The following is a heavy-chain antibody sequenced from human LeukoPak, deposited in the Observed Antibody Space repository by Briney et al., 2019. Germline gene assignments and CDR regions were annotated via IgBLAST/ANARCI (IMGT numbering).Heavy chain of an antibody. D-gene: IGHD2-2*01. CDR2: INWSGGST. J-gene: IGHJ4*02. CDR1: GFAFDEHG. V-gene: IGHV3-20*04. CDR3: ARAPITSPFYFDY. Sequence: GGSLRLSCTASGFAFDEHGMSWARQVPGKGLEWVSGINWSGGSTGYADPLRGRFTISRDNAKNSLYLQMDSLRAEDTALCYCARAPITSPFYFDYWGQGTLVTVSS.